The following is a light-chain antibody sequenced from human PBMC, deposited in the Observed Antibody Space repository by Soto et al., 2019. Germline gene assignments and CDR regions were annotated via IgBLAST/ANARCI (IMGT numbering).Light chain of an antibody. CDR3: QHHGSSARTFT. Sequence: EIVLTQSPGTLSLSPGERATLTCRASQSITSSYLAWYQQKPGQAPRLLIYGASIGASGISDRFSGSGSGTDFTLTISSLEAEDFAVYYCQHHGSSARTFTFGPGTKVDI. CDR2: GAS. J-gene: IGKJ3*01. V-gene: IGKV3-20*01. CDR1: QSITSSY.